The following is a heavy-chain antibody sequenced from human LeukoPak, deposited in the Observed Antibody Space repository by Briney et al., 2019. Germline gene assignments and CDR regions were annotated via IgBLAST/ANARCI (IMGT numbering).Heavy chain of an antibody. Sequence: PSETPSLTCAVYGGSFSGYYWSWIRQPPGKGLEWIGEINHSGSTYYNPSLKSRVTISVDTSKNQFSLKLSSVTAADTAVYYCARDTNWNDGGDYFDYWGQGTLVTVSS. CDR2: INHSGST. V-gene: IGHV4-34*01. J-gene: IGHJ4*02. CDR3: ARDTNWNDGGDYFDY. CDR1: GGSFSGYY. D-gene: IGHD1-1*01.